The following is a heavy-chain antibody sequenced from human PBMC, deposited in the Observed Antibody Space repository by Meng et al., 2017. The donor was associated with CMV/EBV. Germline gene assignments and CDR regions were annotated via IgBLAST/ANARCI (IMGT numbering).Heavy chain of an antibody. D-gene: IGHD5-18*01. V-gene: IGHV1-8*01. CDR3: AREGRGYSYGYYYYYGMDV. J-gene: IGHJ6*02. CDR1: GYTFTSYD. CDR2: MNPNSGNI. Sequence: ASVKVSCKASGYTFTSYDINWVRQATGQGLEWMGWMNPNSGNIGYAQKFQGRVTMTRNTSISTAYMELSSLRSEDTAVYYCAREGRGYSYGYYYYYGMDVWGQGTTVTVSS.